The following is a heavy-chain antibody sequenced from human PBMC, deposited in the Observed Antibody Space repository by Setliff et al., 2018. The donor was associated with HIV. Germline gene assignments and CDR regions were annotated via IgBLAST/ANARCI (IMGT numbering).Heavy chain of an antibody. Sequence: GVLRLSCAASGFTFSSYEMNWVRQAPGKGLEWLSFISSTSQTIYYADSVKGRFTVSRDNAKSSLYLQMNSLRAEDTAVYYCARELQLHTPPYCYYMDVWGKGTTVTVSS. V-gene: IGHV3-48*03. CDR2: ISSTSQTI. D-gene: IGHD2-2*01. CDR3: ARELQLHTPPYCYYMDV. J-gene: IGHJ6*03. CDR1: GFTFSSYE.